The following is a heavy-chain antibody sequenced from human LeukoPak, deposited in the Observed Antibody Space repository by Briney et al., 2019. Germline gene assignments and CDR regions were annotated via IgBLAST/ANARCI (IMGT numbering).Heavy chain of an antibody. CDR1: GFPFNSYW. CDR2: IDPDGSEK. D-gene: IGHD3-10*01. J-gene: IGHJ4*02. Sequence: GGPLRLSWAASGFPFNSYWMSGFRQAPGKGLDWVANIDPDGSEKQYGDSVKGRFTTSRDNAKNSLYLQMNSLRAEDTAIYYCARIYYFGDNNWRYFDNWGQGTLVTVSS. V-gene: IGHV3-7*01. CDR3: ARIYYFGDNNWRYFDN.